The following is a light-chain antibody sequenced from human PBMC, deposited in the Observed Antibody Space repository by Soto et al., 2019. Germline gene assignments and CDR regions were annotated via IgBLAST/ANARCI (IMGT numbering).Light chain of an antibody. CDR2: DVS. J-gene: IGLJ1*01. CDR3: CSYAGSYTHYV. V-gene: IGLV2-11*01. Sequence: QSALTQPRSVSGSPGQSVTISCTGTSSDVGGYNYVSWYQQHPGKAPKLMIYDVSKRPSGVPDRFSGSKSGNTASLTISGLQAEDEAVYYCCSYAGSYTHYVFGTGTKLTVL. CDR1: SSDVGGYNY.